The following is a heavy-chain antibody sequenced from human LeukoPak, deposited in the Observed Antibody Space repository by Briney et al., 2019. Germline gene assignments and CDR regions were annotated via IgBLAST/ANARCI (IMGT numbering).Heavy chain of an antibody. CDR1: GFTVSSNY. CDR3: AIDLDTYDILTGYVS. V-gene: IGHV3-53*01. J-gene: IGHJ5*02. D-gene: IGHD3-9*01. Sequence: GGSLRLSCEASGFTVSSNYMSWVRQAPGKGLEWVSVIYSGGSTYHADSVKGRFTISRDNSKNTLYLQMNSLRAEDTAVYYCAIDLDTYDILTGYVSWGQGTLVTVSS. CDR2: IYSGGST.